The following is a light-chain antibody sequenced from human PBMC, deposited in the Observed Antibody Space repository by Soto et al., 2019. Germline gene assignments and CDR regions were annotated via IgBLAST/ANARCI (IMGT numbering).Light chain of an antibody. CDR3: QQYKLRST. V-gene: IGKV1-5*01. CDR1: ERVAKW. J-gene: IGKJ1*01. CDR2: DVS. Sequence: DIQMTQSPSSLSASVGDTVTITCRASERVAKWLAWYYQKPGNAPKVLIYDVSKFGRGAPSRFSGSGSKTEFTLTITGLQPDDSATYFCQQYKLRSTFGQGTKVEV.